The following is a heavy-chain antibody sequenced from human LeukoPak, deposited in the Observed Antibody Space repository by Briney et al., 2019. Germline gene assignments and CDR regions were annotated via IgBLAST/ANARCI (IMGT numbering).Heavy chain of an antibody. V-gene: IGHV3-30*02. D-gene: IGHD1-26*01. CDR3: AKKVGAPETYYYYYMDV. Sequence: GRPLRLSCAASGFTFSTYGMHWVRQAPGKGLEWVAFIRYDGSNKHYADSVKGRFTISRDNSKNTLYLQMNSLRAEDTAVYYCAKKVGAPETYYYYYMDVWGKGTTVTVSS. CDR1: GFTFSTYG. CDR2: IRYDGSNK. J-gene: IGHJ6*03.